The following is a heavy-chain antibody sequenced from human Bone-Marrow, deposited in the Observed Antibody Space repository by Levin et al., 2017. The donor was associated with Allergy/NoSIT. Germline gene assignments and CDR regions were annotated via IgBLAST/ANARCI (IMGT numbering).Heavy chain of an antibody. CDR3: ARDLAVAGDAMHV. V-gene: IGHV6-1*01. CDR1: GDSVSSNGAA. CDR2: TFYRSEWSH. J-gene: IGHJ6*02. D-gene: IGHD6-19*01. Sequence: SQTLSLTCAISGDSVSSNGAAWNWIRQSPSGGLEWLGRTFYRSEWSHHYAASVKGRITINPDTSKNRFSLQLTSVTPEDPAVYYCARDLAVAGDAMHVWGQGTTVTVSS.